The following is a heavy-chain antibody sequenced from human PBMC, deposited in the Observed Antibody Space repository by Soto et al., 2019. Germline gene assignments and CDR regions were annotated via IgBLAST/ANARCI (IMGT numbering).Heavy chain of an antibody. Sequence: GGSLRLSCAASGFTFSTYAMSCVRQAQGKGLEWVSTISGSGGSTYYADSVKGRFTISRDNSKNMLYLQMNSLRAEDTAVYYCARAANWNHESGYFDYWGQGTLVTVST. D-gene: IGHD1-1*01. CDR3: ARAANWNHESGYFDY. CDR2: ISGSGGST. J-gene: IGHJ4*02. CDR1: GFTFSTYA. V-gene: IGHV3-23*01.